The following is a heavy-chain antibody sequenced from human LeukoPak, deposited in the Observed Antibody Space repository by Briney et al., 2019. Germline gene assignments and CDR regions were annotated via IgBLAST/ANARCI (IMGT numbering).Heavy chain of an antibody. V-gene: IGHV4-38-2*02. CDR3: AREAERRVVN. CDR2: IHPSGTM. CDR1: GFSISSGYY. Sequence: SETLSPTCVVSGFSISSGYYWGWIRPPPGKGLEWIGNIHPSGTMFHNSSLNSRVTMSIDTSKNQFSLKLSSVTAADTAVYYCAREAERRVVNWGQGTLVTVSS. J-gene: IGHJ4*02. D-gene: IGHD1-26*01.